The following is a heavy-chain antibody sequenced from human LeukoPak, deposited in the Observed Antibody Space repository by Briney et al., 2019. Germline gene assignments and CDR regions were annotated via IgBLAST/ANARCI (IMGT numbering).Heavy chain of an antibody. V-gene: IGHV4-30-4*08. J-gene: IGHJ4*02. Sequence: SETLSLTCNVSGDSISSGDHYWTWIRQTPGKGRQWVGHIFYKGSTYYNPSLESRLKVSIDTSKKQFSLTLSSVTAADTAVYYCARMAISGMCLDFWGQGTSVTVSS. D-gene: IGHD3-10*01. CDR3: ARMAISGMCLDF. CDR1: GDSISSGDHY. CDR2: IFYKGST.